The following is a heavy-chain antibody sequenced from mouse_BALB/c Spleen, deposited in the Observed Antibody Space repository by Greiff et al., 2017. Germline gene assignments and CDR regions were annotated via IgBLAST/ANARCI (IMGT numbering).Heavy chain of an antibody. CDR3: ARRITTSSPVLYYFDY. D-gene: IGHD2-4*01. Sequence: VQLQQSGAELAKPGASVKMSCKASGYTFTSYWMHWVKQRPGQGLEWIGYINPSTGYTEYNQKFKDKATLTADKSSSTAYMQLSSLTSEDSAVYYCARRITTSSPVLYYFDYWGQGTTLTVSS. CDR2: INPSTGYT. CDR1: GYTFTSYW. V-gene: IGHV1-7*01. J-gene: IGHJ2*01.